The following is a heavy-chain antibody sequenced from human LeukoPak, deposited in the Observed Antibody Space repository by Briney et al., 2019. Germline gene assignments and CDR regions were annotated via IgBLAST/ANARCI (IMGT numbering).Heavy chain of an antibody. CDR3: ARSLGSIVAVVDY. CDR1: GFTFSSHG. CDR2: IWYDGSNK. Sequence: PGGSLRLSCAASGFTFSSHGMHWVRQAPGKGLEWGAVIWYDGSNKYYADSVKGRFTISRDDSKNTLYLQMNSLRAEDTAVYYCARSLGSIVAVVDYWGQGTLVTVSS. V-gene: IGHV3-33*01. J-gene: IGHJ4*02. D-gene: IGHD1-26*01.